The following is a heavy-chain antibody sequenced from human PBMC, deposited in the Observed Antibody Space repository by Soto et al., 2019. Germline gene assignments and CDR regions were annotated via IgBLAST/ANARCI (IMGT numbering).Heavy chain of an antibody. CDR1: EGTFSSYA. Sequence: QVQLVQSGAEVKKPGSSVTVSCKASEGTFSSYAISWVRQAPGQGLEWMGGIIPIFGTADYAQKFQGRVTITADESTSTAYMELSSLRSEDTAVYYCASHYDSSGYYYRGLDYWGQGTLVTVYS. D-gene: IGHD3-22*01. CDR3: ASHYDSSGYYYRGLDY. V-gene: IGHV1-69*12. CDR2: IIPIFGTA. J-gene: IGHJ4*02.